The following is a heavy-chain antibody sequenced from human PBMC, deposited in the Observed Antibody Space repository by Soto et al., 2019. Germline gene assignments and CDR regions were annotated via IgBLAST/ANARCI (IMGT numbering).Heavy chain of an antibody. CDR1: GFTFSSYG. V-gene: IGHV3-33*01. D-gene: IGHD4-17*01. CDR2: IWYDGRNK. CDR3: ARDSTHDYGDYGPAY. Sequence: QVQLVESEGGVVQPGRSLRLSCAASGFTFSSYGMHWVRQAPGKGLEWVAVIWYDGRNKYYADSVKGRFTISRDNSKNTLYLQMNSLRAEDTAVYYCARDSTHDYGDYGPAYWGQGTLVTVSS. J-gene: IGHJ4*02.